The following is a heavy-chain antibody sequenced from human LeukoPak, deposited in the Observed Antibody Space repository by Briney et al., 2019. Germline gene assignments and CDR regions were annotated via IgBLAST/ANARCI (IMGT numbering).Heavy chain of an antibody. V-gene: IGHV4-34*01. CDR3: ARLVVTDDAFDI. CDR2: INYSGCT. CDR1: GGSFSGYY. J-gene: IGHJ3*02. Sequence: SETLSLTCAVYGGSFSGYYWSWIRQPPGKGREWIGEINYSGCTNYNPPLKSRVTISVDTSKNQFSLKLSSVTAADTAVYYCARLVVTDDAFDIWGQGTMVTVSS. D-gene: IGHD4-23*01.